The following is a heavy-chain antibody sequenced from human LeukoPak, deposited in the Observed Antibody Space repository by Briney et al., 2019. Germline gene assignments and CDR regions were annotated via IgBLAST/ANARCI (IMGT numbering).Heavy chain of an antibody. Sequence: GASVKVSCKASGYTFTSYDINWVRQATGQGLEWVGWMNPNNGNTGYAQKFQGRVTMTRSTSISTAYMELSSLRSEDTAVYYCARLASSSWPLYYYYGMDVRGQGTTVTVSS. CDR2: MNPNNGNT. CDR1: GYTFTSYD. J-gene: IGHJ6*02. V-gene: IGHV1-8*01. CDR3: ARLASSSWPLYYYYGMDV. D-gene: IGHD6-13*01.